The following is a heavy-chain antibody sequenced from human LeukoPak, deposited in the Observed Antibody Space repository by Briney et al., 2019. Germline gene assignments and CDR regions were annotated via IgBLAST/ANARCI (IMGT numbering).Heavy chain of an antibody. CDR3: ARLSMITFGGVIAAFDY. D-gene: IGHD3-16*02. CDR2: IYYSGST. V-gene: IGHV4-59*01. Sequence: SETLSLTCAVSGGSISSYYWSWIRQPPGKGLEWIGYIYYSGSTNYNPSLKSRVTISVDTSKNQFSLKLSSVTAADTAVYYCARLSMITFGGVIAAFDYWGQGTLVTVSS. CDR1: GGSISSYY. J-gene: IGHJ4*02.